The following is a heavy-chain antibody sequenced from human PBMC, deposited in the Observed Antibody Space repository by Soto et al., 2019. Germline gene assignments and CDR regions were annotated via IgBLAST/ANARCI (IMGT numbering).Heavy chain of an antibody. Sequence: QVQLVQSGAEVKKPGASVQVSCKTSGYTFTSYDINWVRQAPGQGLEWVGWMNTNSDDTRSAQKFRGRLSLARDKSMRAVYMKLSNLGPDDTGVYYCAREWSAAGHFYGMDVWGQGTTVAVSS. CDR2: MNTNSDDT. J-gene: IGHJ6*02. D-gene: IGHD6-13*01. CDR3: AREWSAAGHFYGMDV. V-gene: IGHV1-8*01. CDR1: GYTFTSYD.